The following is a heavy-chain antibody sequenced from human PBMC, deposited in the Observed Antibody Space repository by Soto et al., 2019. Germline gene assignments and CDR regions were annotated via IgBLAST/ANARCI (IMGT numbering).Heavy chain of an antibody. D-gene: IGHD3-10*01. Sequence: GASVKVSCKASGYTFNNYGITWVRQAPGQGLEWLGWISVYIGNKNYAKKVQGRVSMTADTSTSTAHMELRSLQSDDTAVYFCARVAITLIRGLKVDFYSMDVWGQGTTVTVSS. V-gene: IGHV1-18*01. CDR3: ARVAITLIRGLKVDFYSMDV. J-gene: IGHJ6*02. CDR1: GYTFNNYG. CDR2: ISVYIGNK.